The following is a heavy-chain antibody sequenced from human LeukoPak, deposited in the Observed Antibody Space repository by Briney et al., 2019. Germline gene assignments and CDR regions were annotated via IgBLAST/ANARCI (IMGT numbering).Heavy chain of an antibody. CDR1: GFTFSTYS. CDR2: ISSSSVYI. CDR3: ASGSSGTYYYFDY. V-gene: IGHV3-21*01. Sequence: PGGSLRLSCAASGFTFSTYSMNWVRQAPGKGLEWVSSISSSSVYIYYADSAKGRFTISRDNAKNSLYLQMNSLRAEDTAVYYCASGSSGTYYYFDYWGQGSLVTVSS. J-gene: IGHJ4*02. D-gene: IGHD1-26*01.